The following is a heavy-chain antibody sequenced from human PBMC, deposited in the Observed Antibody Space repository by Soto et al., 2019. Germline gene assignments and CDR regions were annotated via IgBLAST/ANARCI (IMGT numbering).Heavy chain of an antibody. J-gene: IGHJ5*02. D-gene: IGHD5-12*01. CDR2: ISAYNGNT. V-gene: IGHV1-18*04. CDR1: GYTFTSYG. Sequence: GASVKVSCKASGYTFTSYGISWVRQAPGQGLEWMGWISAYNGNTNYAQKLQGRVTMTTDTSTSTAYMELRSLRSDDTAVYYCARDRGYSGYANYGLDWFDHWGQGTLVTVSS. CDR3: ARDRGYSGYANYGLDWFDH.